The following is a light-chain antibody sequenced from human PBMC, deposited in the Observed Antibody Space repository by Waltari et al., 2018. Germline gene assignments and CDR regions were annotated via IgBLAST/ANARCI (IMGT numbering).Light chain of an antibody. J-gene: IGKJ4*01. CDR2: DTS. CDR1: QIVVSY. Sequence: EIVLTQSPATLSLSPGEKATLSCRASQIVVSYLAWYQQKPGQAPRLLIYDTSNRATGIPARFSGSGSGTDFTLTISSLEPEDFAVYYCQQRYIWPPLTFGGGTRVELK. V-gene: IGKV3-11*01. CDR3: QQRYIWPPLT.